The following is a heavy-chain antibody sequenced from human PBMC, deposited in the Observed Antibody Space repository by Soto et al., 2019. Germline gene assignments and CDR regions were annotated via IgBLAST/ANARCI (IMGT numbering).Heavy chain of an antibody. D-gene: IGHD3-3*02. CDR1: GASISSSNW. CDR2: VYHSGTT. CDR3: ARNSFLEPRGFYYFGMDV. V-gene: IGHV4-4*02. J-gene: IGHJ6*02. Sequence: SETLSLTCAVSGASISSSNWWSWVRQAPGKGLEWIGEVYHSGTTNYNPSLRSRVTISVDKSKNEFSLNLNSVTAADTAVYYCARNSFLEPRGFYYFGMDVWGQGTTGTVPS.